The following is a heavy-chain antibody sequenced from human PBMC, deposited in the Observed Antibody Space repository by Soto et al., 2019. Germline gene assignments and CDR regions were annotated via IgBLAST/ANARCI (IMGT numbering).Heavy chain of an antibody. CDR3: ARGKKGIAAAENWFDP. Sequence: SETLSLTCTVSGGSISSGGYYWSWIRQHPGKGLEWIGYIYYSGSTYYNPSLKSRVTISVDTSKNQFSLKLSSVTAADTAVYYCARGKKGIAAAENWFDPWGQGTLVTVSS. D-gene: IGHD6-13*01. CDR1: GGSISSGGYY. CDR2: IYYSGST. J-gene: IGHJ5*02. V-gene: IGHV4-31*03.